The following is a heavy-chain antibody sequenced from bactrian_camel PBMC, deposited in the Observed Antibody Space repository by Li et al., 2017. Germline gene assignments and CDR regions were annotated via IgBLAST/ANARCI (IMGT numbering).Heavy chain of an antibody. V-gene: IGHV3S1*01. D-gene: IGHD6*01. CDR1: GFTLSSYW. Sequence: HVQLVESGGGLVQPGGSLRLSRAASGFTLSSYWIHWIRQAPGKGLEWVSTINSAGGSTYYADSVKGRFTISRDNAKNTLYLQMNSPKTEDTAVYYCATDGPVWIVVVVAATGDRLVTGARGPRSPSP. J-gene: IGHJ6*01. CDR2: INSAGGST. CDR3: ATDGPVWIVVVVAATGDRLVT.